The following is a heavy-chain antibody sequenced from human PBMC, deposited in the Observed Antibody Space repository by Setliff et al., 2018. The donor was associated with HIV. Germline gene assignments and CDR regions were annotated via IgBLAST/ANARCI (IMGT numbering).Heavy chain of an antibody. CDR1: GGSISSHY. J-gene: IGHJ1*01. CDR2: IYYNGIT. CDR3: ARAGYYGSTSYWEYFQH. Sequence: LSLTCTVPGGSISSHYWSWIRQPPGKGLEWIGSIYYNGITNYNPSLKSRVTVSVDTSKNQFSLKLSSVTAADTAVYYCARAGYYGSTSYWEYFQHWGQGTLVTVSS. D-gene: IGHD3-22*01. V-gene: IGHV4-59*11.